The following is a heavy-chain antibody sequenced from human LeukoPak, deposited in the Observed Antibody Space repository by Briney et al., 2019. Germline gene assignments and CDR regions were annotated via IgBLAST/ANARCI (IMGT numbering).Heavy chain of an antibody. J-gene: IGHJ4*02. CDR3: ARDPANYVDY. CDR2: IYHSRYT. CDR1: GYSISSAYY. Sequence: SENLSLTCIVSGYSISSAYYWGWIRQPPGKGLEWIGSIYHSRYTSYNPSLKSRVTISVDTSKDQFSLKLTSVTAADTAVYYCARDPANYVDYWGQGTLVTVSS. V-gene: IGHV4-38-2*02.